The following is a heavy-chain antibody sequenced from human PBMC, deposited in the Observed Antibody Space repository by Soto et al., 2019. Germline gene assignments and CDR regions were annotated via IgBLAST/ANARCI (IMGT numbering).Heavy chain of an antibody. CDR1: RFRFSAYG. V-gene: IGHV3-30*18. CDR2: ISDDGKTQ. D-gene: IGHD6-19*01. CDR3: VKGGYKTGWPPFDH. Sequence: QVQLVESGGAVVQSGRSLRLSCTASRFRFSAYGMHWVRQAPGKGLEWVALISDDGKTQFFTDSVEGRFTISRDNSRNTLYLQMNCLRPEDTAVSYCVKGGYKTGWPPFDHWGHGTRVTVSS. J-gene: IGHJ4*01.